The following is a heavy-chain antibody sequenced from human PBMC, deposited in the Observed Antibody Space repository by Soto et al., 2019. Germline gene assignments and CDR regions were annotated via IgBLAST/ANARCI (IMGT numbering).Heavy chain of an antibody. Sequence: QITLKESGPTLVRPTQTLTLTCTFSGFSLSTSRVGVGWIRQPPGKALQWLALIYWDDDKRYTPSLKSRLTAXKXTYXNQVVLTMTNMDPVDTATYYCVHRGVVAYAAGFDSWGQGTLVTVSS. CDR3: VHRGVVAYAAGFDS. D-gene: IGHD3-3*02. J-gene: IGHJ4*02. CDR1: GFSLSTSRVG. V-gene: IGHV2-5*02. CDR2: IYWDDDK.